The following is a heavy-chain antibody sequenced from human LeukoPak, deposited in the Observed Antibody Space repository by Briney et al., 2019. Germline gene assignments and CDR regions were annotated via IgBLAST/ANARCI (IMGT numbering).Heavy chain of an antibody. Sequence: ASVKVSCKASGYTFTSYGISWVRQAPGQGLEWMGWISAYNGNTNYAQKLQGRVTMTTDTSTSTAYMELRSLRSDDTAVYYCARVSLVATMGIAAAGTGDYWGQGTLVTVSS. D-gene: IGHD6-13*01. CDR2: ISAYNGNT. CDR1: GYTFTSYG. CDR3: ARVSLVATMGIAAAGTGDY. J-gene: IGHJ4*02. V-gene: IGHV1-18*01.